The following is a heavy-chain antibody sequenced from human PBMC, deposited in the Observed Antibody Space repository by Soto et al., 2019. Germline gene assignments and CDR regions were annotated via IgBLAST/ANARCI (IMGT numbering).Heavy chain of an antibody. Sequence: QVQLVESGGGVVQPGRSLRLSCAASGFSFSNYAMHWVRHAAGKGLVWLAIISYDGDKEYYADSVRGRFTSSRDNSKNTLYLQTNNLRHEDTAVYYCAKDGGPVYCNSPGCSAKHFDYWGQGTLGTVSS. V-gene: IGHV3-30*18. J-gene: IGHJ4*02. CDR1: GFSFSNYA. CDR2: ISYDGDKE. D-gene: IGHD2-2*01. CDR3: AKDGGPVYCNSPGCSAKHFDY.